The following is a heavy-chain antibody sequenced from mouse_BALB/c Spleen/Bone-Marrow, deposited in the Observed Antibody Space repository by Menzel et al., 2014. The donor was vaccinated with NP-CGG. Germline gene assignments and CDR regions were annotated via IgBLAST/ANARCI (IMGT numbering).Heavy chain of an antibody. V-gene: IGHV1-67*01. CDR2: ISTYSGNT. Sequence: QVQLQQSGPELVRPGVSVKISCKGSGYTFTDYAMHWVKQSHAKGLEWIGVISTYSGNTNYNQKFKGKATMTVNKSSSTAYMELARLTAEDAAIDYCARSEYGNSYAMDYWGQGTPVTVSS. CDR1: GYTFTDYA. D-gene: IGHD2-10*02. J-gene: IGHJ4*01. CDR3: ARSEYGNSYAMDY.